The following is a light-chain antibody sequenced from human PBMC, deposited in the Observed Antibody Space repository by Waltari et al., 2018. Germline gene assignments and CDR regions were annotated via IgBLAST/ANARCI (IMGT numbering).Light chain of an antibody. V-gene: IGLV2-8*01. CDR2: GVD. J-gene: IGLJ3*02. CDR1: SRDVGGYNN. CDR3: ASYASTRKV. Sequence: QSALTQPPSASGSPGPSVPISCTGSSRDVGGYNNVSWYQQHPGKAPKRMIYGVDKRPSGVPDRFSGSKSGNTASLTVSGLQAEDEADYFCASYASTRKVFGGGTKLTVL.